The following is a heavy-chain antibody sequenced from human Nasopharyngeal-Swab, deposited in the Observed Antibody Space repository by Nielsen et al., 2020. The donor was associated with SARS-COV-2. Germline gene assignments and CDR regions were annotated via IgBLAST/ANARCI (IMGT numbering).Heavy chain of an antibody. V-gene: IGHV3-53*01. CDR3: ARDPQRYSGYDEGGY. D-gene: IGHD5-12*01. CDR1: GFTFSSYN. J-gene: IGHJ4*02. CDR2: IYSGGST. Sequence: GESLKISCAASGFTFSSYNMSWVRQAPGKGLEWVSVIYSGGSTYYADSVKGRFTISRDNSKNTLYLQMNSLRAEDTAVYYCARDPQRYSGYDEGGYWGQGTLVTVSS.